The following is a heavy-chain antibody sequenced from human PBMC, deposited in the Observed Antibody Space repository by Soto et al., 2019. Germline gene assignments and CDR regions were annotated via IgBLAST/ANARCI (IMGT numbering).Heavy chain of an antibody. CDR1: GGSISSYY. CDR3: ARYVPDWGPSYFHF. V-gene: IGHV4-59*01. D-gene: IGHD3-16*01. Sequence: SETLSLTCTVSGGSISSYYWSWIRQPPGKGLEWIGYIYYSGSTNYNPSLKSRVTISVDTSKNQFSLKLSSVTAADTAVYYCARYVPDWGPSYFHFRCQGPLLTVSS. J-gene: IGHJ4*02. CDR2: IYYSGST.